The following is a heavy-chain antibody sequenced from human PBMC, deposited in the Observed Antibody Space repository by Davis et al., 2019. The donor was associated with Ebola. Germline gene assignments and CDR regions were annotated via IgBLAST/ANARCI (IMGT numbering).Heavy chain of an antibody. CDR3: TTDSELVDY. D-gene: IGHD3-22*01. CDR1: GFTFRSYG. V-gene: IGHV3-73*01. J-gene: IGHJ4*02. Sequence: GGSLRLSCAASGFTFRSYGMHWVRQASGKGLEWVGRIRSKANSYTTAYAASVKGRFTISRDDSKNTAYLQMSSLKTEDTAVYYCTTDSELVDYWGQGTLVTVSS. CDR2: IRSKANSYTT.